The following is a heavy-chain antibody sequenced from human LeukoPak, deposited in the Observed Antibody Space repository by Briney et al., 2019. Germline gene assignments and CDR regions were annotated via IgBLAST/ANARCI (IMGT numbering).Heavy chain of an antibody. J-gene: IGHJ4*02. D-gene: IGHD3-9*01. V-gene: IGHV3-23*01. Sequence: GGSLRLSCAASGFTFSTYAVSWVRQAPGKGLERVSAISYSGGYTYYADSVKGRFTISRDSSKNTVYLQMNSLRAEDTAVYYCARGNFLRHFDSSPPYWGQGTLVTVSS. CDR2: ISYSGGYT. CDR3: ARGNFLRHFDSSPPY. CDR1: GFTFSTYA.